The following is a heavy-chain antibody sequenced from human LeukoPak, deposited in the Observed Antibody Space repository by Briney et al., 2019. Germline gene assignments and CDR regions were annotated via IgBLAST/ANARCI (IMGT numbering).Heavy chain of an antibody. D-gene: IGHD2-21*02. J-gene: IGHJ5*02. Sequence: SVKVSRKASGGTFSSYAISWVRQAPGQGLEWMGGIIPIFGTANYAQKFQGRVTITADESTSTAYMELSSLRSEDTAVYYCCYCGGDCYINWFDPWGQGTLVTVSS. CDR1: GGTFSSYA. CDR3: CYCGGDCYINWFDP. V-gene: IGHV1-69*13. CDR2: IIPIFGTA.